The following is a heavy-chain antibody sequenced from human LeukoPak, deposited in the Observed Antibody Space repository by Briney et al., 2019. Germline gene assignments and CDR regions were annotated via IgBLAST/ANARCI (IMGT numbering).Heavy chain of an antibody. V-gene: IGHV3-23*01. CDR1: GFTFSSYA. D-gene: IGHD2-21*02. Sequence: GGSLRLSCAASGFTFSSYAMTWVRQAPGKGLEWVSSITGSGSSTYYADSVKGRFTISRDNSMNTLYVQMNSLRAEDTAVYFCAKPPRVVVVTAFDSWGQGTLVTVSS. CDR2: ITGSGSST. J-gene: IGHJ4*02. CDR3: AKPPRVVVVTAFDS.